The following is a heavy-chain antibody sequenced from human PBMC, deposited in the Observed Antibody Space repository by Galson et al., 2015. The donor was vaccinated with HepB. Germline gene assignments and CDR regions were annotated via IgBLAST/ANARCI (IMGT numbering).Heavy chain of an antibody. J-gene: IGHJ6*02. CDR3: ARAGYCTNGVCYGKPNRYYYYYGMDV. Sequence: SLRLSCAASGFTFSSYGMHWVRQAPGKGLEWVAVIWYDGSNKYYADSVKGRFTISRDNSKNTLYLQMNSLRAEDTAVYYCARAGYCTNGVCYGKPNRYYYYYGMDVWGQGTTVTVSS. CDR2: IWYDGSNK. V-gene: IGHV3-33*01. CDR1: GFTFSSYG. D-gene: IGHD2-8*01.